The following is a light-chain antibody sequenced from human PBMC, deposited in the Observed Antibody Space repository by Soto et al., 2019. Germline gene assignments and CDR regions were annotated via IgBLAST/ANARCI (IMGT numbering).Light chain of an antibody. V-gene: IGLV4-69*01. Sequence: QLVLTQSPSASASLGASVKFTCTLSSGHSSYAIAWHQQQPEKGPRYLMKVNSDGSHSTGDGNPDRFSGSSSGAERYLTISSLQAEDEADYCCQTWGTGIVVFGGGTKLTVL. CDR3: QTWGTGIVV. CDR1: SGHSSYA. CDR2: VNSDGSH. J-gene: IGLJ2*01.